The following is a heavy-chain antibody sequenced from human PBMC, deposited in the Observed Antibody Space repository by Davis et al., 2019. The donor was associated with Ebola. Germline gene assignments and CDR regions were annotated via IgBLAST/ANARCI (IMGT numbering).Heavy chain of an antibody. Sequence: GGSLRLSCAASGFTVSSNYMSWVRQAPGKGLEWVAVISYDGNQKYSADAVKGRFTISRDNSKNTLFLEMNTLRPEDTAVYYCAKSISWSTNYFDYWGQGTLVTVSS. D-gene: IGHD6-13*01. V-gene: IGHV3-30*18. CDR1: GFTVSSNY. CDR3: AKSISWSTNYFDY. CDR2: ISYDGNQK. J-gene: IGHJ4*02.